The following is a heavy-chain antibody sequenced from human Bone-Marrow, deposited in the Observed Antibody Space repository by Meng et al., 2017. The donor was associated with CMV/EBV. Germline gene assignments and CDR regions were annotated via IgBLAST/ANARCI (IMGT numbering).Heavy chain of an antibody. D-gene: IGHD2-2*01. Sequence: GGSLRLSCAASGFTFSSYSMNWVRQAPGKGLEWVSSISSSSSYIYYADSVKGRFTISRDNAKNSLYLQMNSLRAEDTAVYYCARDYALGYCSSTSCYARYYFDYWGQGTLVTFSS. CDR2: ISSSSSYI. CDR1: GFTFSSYS. J-gene: IGHJ4*02. CDR3: ARDYALGYCSSTSCYARYYFDY. V-gene: IGHV3-21*01.